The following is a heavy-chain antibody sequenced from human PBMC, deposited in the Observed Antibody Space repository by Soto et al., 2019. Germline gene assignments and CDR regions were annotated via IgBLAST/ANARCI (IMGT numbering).Heavy chain of an antibody. CDR1: GFTFSSYW. CDR3: ARVNYYYGSGSYAYYYAMDV. J-gene: IGHJ6*02. D-gene: IGHD3-10*01. V-gene: IGHV3-7*01. CDR2: IKQDGSEK. Sequence: GGSLRLSCAASGFTFSSYWMSWVRQAPGKGLEWVANIKQDGSEKYYVDSVKGRFTISRDNAKNSLYLQMNSLRAEDTAVYYCARVNYYYGSGSYAYYYAMDVWGLGTAVTVSS.